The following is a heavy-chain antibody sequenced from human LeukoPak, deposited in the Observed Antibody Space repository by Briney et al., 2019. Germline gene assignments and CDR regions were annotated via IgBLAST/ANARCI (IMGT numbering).Heavy chain of an antibody. CDR1: GFTFSTYT. CDR3: ARDPAIVVVPAAMGGWFDP. J-gene: IGHJ5*02. D-gene: IGHD2-2*01. V-gene: IGHV3-21*01. CDR2: ISSSSTYL. Sequence: GGSLRLSCAASGFTFSTYTIHWVRQPPGKGLEWVSSISSSSTYLYYADSVRGRFTISRDDAKSSLYLQMNSLRAEDTAVYYCARDPAIVVVPAAMGGWFDPWGQGTLVTVSS.